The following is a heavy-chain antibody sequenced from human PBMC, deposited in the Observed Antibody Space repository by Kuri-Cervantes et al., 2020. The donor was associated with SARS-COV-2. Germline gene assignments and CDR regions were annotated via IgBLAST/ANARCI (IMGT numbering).Heavy chain of an antibody. CDR2: IWSGGGNK. Sequence: GESLKISCAASGFSFSTYAMHWVRQAPGKGLEWVAVIWSGGGNKFYADSVKGRFTISRDDSKNTLYLQMNSLSAEDSAVYYCAKDKKITGMGYYYFMDVWGEGTTVTVSS. CDR1: GFSFSTYA. V-gene: IGHV3-30*02. J-gene: IGHJ6*03. CDR3: AKDKKITGMGYYYFMDV. D-gene: IGHD1-20*01.